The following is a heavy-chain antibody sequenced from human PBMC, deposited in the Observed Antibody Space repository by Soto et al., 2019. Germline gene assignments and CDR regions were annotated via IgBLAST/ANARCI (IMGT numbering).Heavy chain of an antibody. Sequence: VKVSCKASGYTFTGYYMHWVRQAPGQGIEWMGWINANNGNTNYAQKFQGRVTMTTDTSTSTAYMELGRLRSDDTAVYYCARGSLGDYVYYWGQGTLVTVSS. V-gene: IGHV1-2*02. CDR2: INANNGNT. CDR3: ARGSLGDYVYY. D-gene: IGHD3-10*01. J-gene: IGHJ4*02. CDR1: GYTFTGYY.